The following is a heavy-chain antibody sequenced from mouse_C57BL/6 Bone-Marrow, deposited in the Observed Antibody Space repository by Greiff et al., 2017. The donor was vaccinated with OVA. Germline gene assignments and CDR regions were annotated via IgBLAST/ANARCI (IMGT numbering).Heavy chain of an antibody. CDR2: INYDGSST. CDR1: GFTFSDYY. V-gene: IGHV5-16*01. D-gene: IGHD4-1*01. Sequence: DVKLVESEGGLVQPGSSMKLSCTASGFTFSDYYMAWVRQVPEKGLEWVANINYDGSSTYYLDSLKSRFIILRANAKNILYLQMSSLKSEDTATYYCARELGRGGLYAMDYWGQGTSVTVSS. J-gene: IGHJ4*01. CDR3: ARELGRGGLYAMDY.